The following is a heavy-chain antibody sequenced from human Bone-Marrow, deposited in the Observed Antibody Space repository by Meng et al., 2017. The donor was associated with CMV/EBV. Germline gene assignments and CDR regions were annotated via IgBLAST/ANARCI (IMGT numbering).Heavy chain of an antibody. CDR2: IIPILGIA. CDR1: GGTFSSYT. D-gene: IGHD1-1*01. CDR3: ARAFHWNPAGGVSQTNWFDP. Sequence: SVKVSCKASGGTFSSYTISWVRQAPGQGLEWMGRIIPILGIANYAQKFRGRVTITADKSTSTAYMELSSLRSEDTAVYYCARAFHWNPAGGVSQTNWFDPWGQGTLVTVSS. J-gene: IGHJ5*02. V-gene: IGHV1-69*02.